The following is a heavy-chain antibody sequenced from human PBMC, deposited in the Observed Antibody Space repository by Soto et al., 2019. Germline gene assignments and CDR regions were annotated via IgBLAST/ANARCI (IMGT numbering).Heavy chain of an antibody. J-gene: IGHJ4*02. Sequence: QVQLQQWGARLLKPSETLSLTCAVYGGSFSGYYWSWIRQPPGKGLEWIGEINHSGSTNYNPSLNSRVTISVDTSKNQFSLKLSSVTAADTAVYYCARGSRGITDVDYWGQGTLVTVSS. CDR3: ARGSRGITDVDY. D-gene: IGHD1-20*01. CDR2: INHSGST. CDR1: GGSFSGYY. V-gene: IGHV4-34*01.